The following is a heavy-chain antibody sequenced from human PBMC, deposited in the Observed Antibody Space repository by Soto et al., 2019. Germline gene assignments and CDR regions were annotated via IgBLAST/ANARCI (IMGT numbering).Heavy chain of an antibody. D-gene: IGHD6-13*01. CDR1: GGSISSYY. V-gene: IGHV4-59*01. Sequence: QVQLQESGPGLVKPSETLSLTCTVSGGSISSYYWSWIRQPPGKGLEWIGYIYYSGSTNYNPSLKSRVTISVDTSKNQFSLKLSSVTAADTAVYYCARGLLTPPHMAAAGTWYYYGMDVWGQGTTVTVSS. CDR3: ARGLLTPPHMAAAGTWYYYGMDV. CDR2: IYYSGST. J-gene: IGHJ6*02.